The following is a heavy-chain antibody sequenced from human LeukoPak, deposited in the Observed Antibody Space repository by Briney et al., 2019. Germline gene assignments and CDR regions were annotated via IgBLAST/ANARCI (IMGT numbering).Heavy chain of an antibody. Sequence: GGSLRLSCAASGFNLGTYSMNWVRQAPGKGLEWVSAFSASGSTYYADSVKGRFTVSRDNSENMLYLQMNSLRAEDTAVYYCAQDLSYIGLDNWGQGTLVTVSS. V-gene: IGHV3-23*01. D-gene: IGHD2-15*01. CDR2: FSASGST. CDR3: AQDLSYIGLDN. CDR1: GFNLGTYS. J-gene: IGHJ4*02.